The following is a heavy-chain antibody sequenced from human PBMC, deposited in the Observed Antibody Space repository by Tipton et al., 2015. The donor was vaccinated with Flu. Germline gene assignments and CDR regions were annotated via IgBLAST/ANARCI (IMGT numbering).Heavy chain of an antibody. CDR1: GGTFSSYA. CDR3: ASRTHLRFLEWSTNYYDGMDV. D-gene: IGHD3-3*01. CDR2: IIPIFGTA. V-gene: IGHV1-69*01. Sequence: QMQLVQSGAEVQKPGSSVKVSCKASGGTFSSYAISWVRQAPGQGLEWMGGIIPIFGTANYAQKFQGRVTITADESTSTAYMELSSLRSEDTAVYYGASRTHLRFLEWSTNYYDGMDVWGQGTTVPVSS. J-gene: IGHJ6*02.